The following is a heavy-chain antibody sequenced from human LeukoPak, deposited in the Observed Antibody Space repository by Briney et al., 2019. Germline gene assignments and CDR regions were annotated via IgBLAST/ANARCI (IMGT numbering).Heavy chain of an antibody. J-gene: IGHJ4*02. CDR3: ASFRDTAMFYFDY. CDR2: IYHSGST. D-gene: IGHD5-18*01. CDR1: GGSISSGGYS. V-gene: IGHV4-30-2*01. Sequence: PSETLSLTCAVSGGSISSGGYSWSWIRQPPGKGLEWIGYIYHSGSTYYNPSLKSRVTISVDRSKNQFSLKLSSVTAADTAVYYCASFRDTAMFYFDYWGQGTLVTVSS.